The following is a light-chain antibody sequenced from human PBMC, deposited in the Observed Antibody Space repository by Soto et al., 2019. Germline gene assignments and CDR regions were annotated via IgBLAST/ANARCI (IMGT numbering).Light chain of an antibody. Sequence: QTVVTQEPSFSVSPGGTVTLTCGLSSGSVSTSYYPSWYQRAPGQAPRTLIYSTNTRSSGVPDRFSGSILGNKAALTITGAQADDESDYYCLLYMGSGGVFSGGTKLTVL. CDR1: SGSVSTSYY. J-gene: IGLJ2*01. CDR2: STN. V-gene: IGLV8-61*01. CDR3: LLYMGSGGV.